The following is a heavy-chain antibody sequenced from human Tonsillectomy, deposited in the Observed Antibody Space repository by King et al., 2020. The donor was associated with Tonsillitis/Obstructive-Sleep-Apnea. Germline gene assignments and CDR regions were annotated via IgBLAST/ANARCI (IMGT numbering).Heavy chain of an antibody. CDR1: GFTFGDYA. CDR3: TMVSNNSPYYSYMDV. J-gene: IGHJ6*03. Sequence: VQLVESGGGLVQPGRSLRLPCTASGFTFGDYAVSWVRQAPGKGLVWGGFIRSKAYGGTTEYGASVNGRFSISRDDSKSIAYLQMNSLKTEDTAGYYCTMVSNNSPYYSYMDVWGKGPTVTVSS. D-gene: IGHD4-23*01. V-gene: IGHV3-49*04. CDR2: IRSKAYGGTT.